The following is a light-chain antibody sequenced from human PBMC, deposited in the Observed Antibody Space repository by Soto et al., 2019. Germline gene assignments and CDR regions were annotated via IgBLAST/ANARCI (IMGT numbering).Light chain of an antibody. J-gene: IGKJ1*01. CDR1: QGINNY. V-gene: IGKV1-27*01. Sequence: DIQMTQSPSSLSASVGDRVTITCRASQGINNYLAWYQQKPGRVPQLLIYGASTLHSGAPSRFSGSGSGTDFTLTISSPLPEDVVTYFCEHYYCAPWAFGQGTNVEIK. CDR3: EHYYCAPWA. CDR2: GAS.